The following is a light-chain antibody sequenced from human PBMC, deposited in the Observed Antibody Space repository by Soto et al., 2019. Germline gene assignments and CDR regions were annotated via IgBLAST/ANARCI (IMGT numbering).Light chain of an antibody. V-gene: IGKV1-5*03. CDR3: QPYNSYSWT. CDR2: KAS. CDR1: QSISSW. Sequence: DIQMTQSPSTLSAAVEDRVTITCRASQSISSWLAWYQQKPGKAPKRLIYKASSLESGVPSRFSGSGSGTEFTLTISSLQPDDFATYYCQPYNSYSWTFGQGTKVEIK. J-gene: IGKJ1*01.